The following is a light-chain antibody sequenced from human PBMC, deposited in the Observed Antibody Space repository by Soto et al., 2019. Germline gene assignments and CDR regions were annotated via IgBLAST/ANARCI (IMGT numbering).Light chain of an antibody. CDR2: GNT. CDR3: LSFDSSLSVV. V-gene: IGLV1-40*01. J-gene: IGLJ2*01. CDR1: SSKIGAGYD. Sequence: QSVLTQPPSVSGAPGQRVTISCTGSSSKIGAGYDVHWYQQLPGSAPKLLIYGNTNRPSGVPDRFSGSKSGTSASLAITGLEAEDAADYYCLSFDSSLSVVFGGGTKLTVL.